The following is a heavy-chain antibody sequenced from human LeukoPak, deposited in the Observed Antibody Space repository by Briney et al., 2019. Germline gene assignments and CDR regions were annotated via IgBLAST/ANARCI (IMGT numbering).Heavy chain of an antibody. CDR1: GGTFSSYA. Sequence: ASVKVSCKASGGTFSSYAISWVRQAPGQGLEWMGGIIPIFGTANYAQKFQGRVTITADESTSTAYMELSSLRSEDTAVYYCARDRSREVRYFDWSKMYYYYGMDVWGQGTTVTVSS. J-gene: IGHJ6*02. V-gene: IGHV1-69*13. CDR3: ARDRSREVRYFDWSKMYYYYGMDV. CDR2: IIPIFGTA. D-gene: IGHD3-9*01.